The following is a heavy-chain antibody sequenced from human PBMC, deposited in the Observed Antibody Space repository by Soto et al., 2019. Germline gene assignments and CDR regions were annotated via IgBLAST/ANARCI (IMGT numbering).Heavy chain of an antibody. V-gene: IGHV3-23*01. CDR1: GFTFSSYA. J-gene: IGHJ4*02. Sequence: LRLSCAASGFTFSSYAMSWVRQAPGKGLEWVSAISGSGGSTYYADSVKGRFTISRDNSKNTLYLQMNSLRAEDTAVYYCAKAPSYGGNALFDYWGQGTLVTVSS. CDR3: AKAPSYGGNALFDY. CDR2: ISGSGGST. D-gene: IGHD2-15*01.